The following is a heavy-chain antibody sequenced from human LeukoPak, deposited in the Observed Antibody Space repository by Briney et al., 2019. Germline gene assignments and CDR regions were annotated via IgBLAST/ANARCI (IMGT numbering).Heavy chain of an antibody. Sequence: GGSLRLSCAASGFTFSSYAMTWVRQAPGKELEWVSSIDASGGSTYYADSVKGRFTISRDNSKNTFFLQMNTLRAADTAVYYCAKGSGSGWYGWFAPWGQGTLVTVSS. CDR2: IDASGGST. CDR3: AKGSGSGWYGWFAP. D-gene: IGHD6-19*01. J-gene: IGHJ5*02. V-gene: IGHV3-23*01. CDR1: GFTFSSYA.